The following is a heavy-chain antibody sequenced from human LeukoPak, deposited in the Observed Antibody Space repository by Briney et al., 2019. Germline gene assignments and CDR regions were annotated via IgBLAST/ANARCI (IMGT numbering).Heavy chain of an antibody. Sequence: SVKVSCKASGGTFSSYTISWVRQAPGQGLEWMGRIIPILGIANYAQKFQGRVTITADKSTSTAYMELSSLISEDTAVYYCARPRDGYNPDYFDYWGQGTLVTVSS. CDR3: ARPRDGYNPDYFDY. V-gene: IGHV1-69*02. J-gene: IGHJ4*02. D-gene: IGHD5-24*01. CDR2: IIPILGIA. CDR1: GGTFSSYT.